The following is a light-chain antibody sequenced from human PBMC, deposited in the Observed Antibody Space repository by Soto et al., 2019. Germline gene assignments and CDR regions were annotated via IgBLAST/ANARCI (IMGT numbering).Light chain of an antibody. CDR2: AAS. CDR3: QHSFNTPLT. CDR1: QNISNY. Sequence: DIQMTQSPSSLSASVGDRVTITCRPSQNISNYLNWYQQKPGKAPKVLIYAASSLQSGVPSRFSGSGSGTDFTLTISSLQPEDFASYFCQHSFNTPLTFGGGTKVEI. J-gene: IGKJ4*01. V-gene: IGKV1-39*01.